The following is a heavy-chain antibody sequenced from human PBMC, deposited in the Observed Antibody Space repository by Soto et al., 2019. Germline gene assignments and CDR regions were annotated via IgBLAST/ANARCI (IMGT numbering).Heavy chain of an antibody. V-gene: IGHV3-30*18. Sequence: GGSLRLSRAASGFTFSSYGMHWVRQAPGKGLEWVAVISYDGSNKYYADSVKGRFTISRDNSKNTLYLQMNSLRAEDTAVYYCAKGTYCSSTSCSPDYWGQGTLVTVSS. CDR1: GFTFSSYG. CDR3: AKGTYCSSTSCSPDY. D-gene: IGHD2-2*01. CDR2: ISYDGSNK. J-gene: IGHJ4*02.